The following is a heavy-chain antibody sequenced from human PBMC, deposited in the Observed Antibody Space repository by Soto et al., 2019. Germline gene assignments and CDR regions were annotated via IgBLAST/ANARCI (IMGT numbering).Heavy chain of an antibody. CDR2: IYTSGSI. CDR3: ARDGEAELELRDDAFDI. D-gene: IGHD1-7*01. J-gene: IGHJ3*02. Sequence: SETLSLTCTVSGGSISSYYWSWIRQPAGKGLEWIGRIYTSGSINYNPSLKSRVTMSVDTSKNQFSLKLSSVTAADTAVYYCARDGEAELELRDDAFDIWGQGTMVTVSS. V-gene: IGHV4-4*07. CDR1: GGSISSYY.